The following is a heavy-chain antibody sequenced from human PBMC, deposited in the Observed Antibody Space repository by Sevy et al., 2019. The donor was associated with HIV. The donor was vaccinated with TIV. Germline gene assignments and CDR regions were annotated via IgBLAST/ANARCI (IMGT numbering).Heavy chain of an antibody. J-gene: IGHJ3*02. V-gene: IGHV3-53*01. CDR2: IYDAGST. D-gene: IGHD6-19*01. Sequence: GGSLRLSCAASGFTVSSVYMSWVRQAPGKGLEWVSLIYDAGSTYFADSVEGRFTISRDDSKNTLYLQMNSLRAEDTAVYFCASESGYSSSPGAFDIWGQGTMVTVSS. CDR1: GFTVSSVY. CDR3: ASESGYSSSPGAFDI.